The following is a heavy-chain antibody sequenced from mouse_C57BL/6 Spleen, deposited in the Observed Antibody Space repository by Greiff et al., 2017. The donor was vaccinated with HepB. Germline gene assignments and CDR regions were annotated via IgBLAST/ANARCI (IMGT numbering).Heavy chain of an antibody. V-gene: IGHV5-6*02. J-gene: IGHJ4*01. CDR2: ISSGGSYT. CDR1: GFTFSSYG. Sequence: EVKVVESGGDLVKPGGSLKLSCAASGFTFSSYGMSWVRQTPDKRLEWVATISSGGSYTYYPDSVKGRFTISRDNAKNTLYLQMSSLKSEDTAMYYCARRYGSSPYAMDYWGQGTSVTVSS. D-gene: IGHD2-2*01. CDR3: ARRYGSSPYAMDY.